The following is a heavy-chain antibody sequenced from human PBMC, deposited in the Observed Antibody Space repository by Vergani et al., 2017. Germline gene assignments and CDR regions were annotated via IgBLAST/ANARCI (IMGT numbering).Heavy chain of an antibody. CDR2: IRNKANDYTT. D-gene: IGHD1-1*01. CDR3: VRVKGSNWNDHLYDI. J-gene: IGHJ3*02. V-gene: IGHV3-72*01. CDR1: GFIFSDHY. Sequence: EVDLVESGGGLAQPGGSLRLSCAASGFIFSDHYMDWVRQAPGKGLEWVGHIRNKANDYTTQYAASVKGRFTISRDDSKSYLYLQMNSLQTEDTALYYCVRVKGSNWNDHLYDIWGQGTLVTVSS.